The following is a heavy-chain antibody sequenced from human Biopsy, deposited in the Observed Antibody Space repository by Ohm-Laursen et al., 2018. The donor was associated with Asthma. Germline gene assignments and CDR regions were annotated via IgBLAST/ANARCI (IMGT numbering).Heavy chain of an antibody. CDR3: ARAGQCSSTSCYNPGWFDP. V-gene: IGHV4-34*01. Sequence: TLSLTCDVYPGSFSGFFWTWIRQSPGKGLEWIGETNERGVTNNNPSLKSRVTISVDTSKNQFSLKLSSVTAADTAVYYCARAGQCSSTSCYNPGWFDPWGQGTLVTVSS. CDR1: PGSFSGFF. CDR2: TNERGVT. J-gene: IGHJ5*02. D-gene: IGHD2-2*01.